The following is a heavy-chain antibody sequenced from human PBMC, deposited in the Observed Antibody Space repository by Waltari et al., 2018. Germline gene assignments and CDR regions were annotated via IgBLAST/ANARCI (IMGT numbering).Heavy chain of an antibody. CDR1: GGSISSSSYY. CDR3: ARAPYDSSGYYYAADAFDI. Sequence: QLQLQESGPGLVKPSETLSLTCTVSGGSISSSSYYWGWIRQPPGKGLEWIGSIYYSGTTYYTPSLKSRVTISVDTSKNQFSLKLSSVTAADTAVYYCARAPYDSSGYYYAADAFDIWGQGTMVTVSS. V-gene: IGHV4-39*01. CDR2: IYYSGTT. J-gene: IGHJ3*02. D-gene: IGHD3-22*01.